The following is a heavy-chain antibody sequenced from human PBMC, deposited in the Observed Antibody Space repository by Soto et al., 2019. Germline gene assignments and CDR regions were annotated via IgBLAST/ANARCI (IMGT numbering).Heavy chain of an antibody. D-gene: IGHD3-16*01. CDR2: IKSDGSST. CDR3: AQMGLMTFSHKPLFNH. J-gene: IGHJ4*02. CDR1: GFSFDNYA. V-gene: IGHV3-23*01. Sequence: GALRLSGVASGFSFDNYAMSWVRQAPGKGLEWVSAIKSDGSSTYYAASVKDRFIISRDNSKNTLYLQLNSLRAEDTAVYYCAQMGLMTFSHKPLFNHCGPGTMAPVSS.